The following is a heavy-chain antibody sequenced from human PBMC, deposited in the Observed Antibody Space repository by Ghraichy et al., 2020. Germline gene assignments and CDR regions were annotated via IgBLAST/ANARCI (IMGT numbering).Heavy chain of an antibody. CDR3: ATGERGGIHSWLYET. CDR1: GGSISRHY. Sequence: SETPSLTCTVSGGSISRHYWSWIRQPPGKGLEWIGYITFSGGSYFTPSLKSRLTMSMDTSTNKFSLNLTSVTTADAAVYYCATGERGGIHSWLYETWGQGTQDTVSS. D-gene: IGHD1-26*01. J-gene: IGHJ5*02. V-gene: IGHV4-59*11. CDR2: ITFSGGS.